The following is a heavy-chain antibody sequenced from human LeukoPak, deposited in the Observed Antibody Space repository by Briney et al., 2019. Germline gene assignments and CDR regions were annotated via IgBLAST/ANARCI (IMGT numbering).Heavy chain of an antibody. CDR2: TYYRSNWYS. CDR1: GDSVSSSAS. V-gene: IGHV6-1*01. CDR3: ARDPDSSNEWGPFDP. D-gene: IGHD1-1*01. J-gene: IGHJ5*02. Sequence: SQTLSLTCAISGDSVSSSASWNWIRQSPSRGLEWLGRTYYRSNWYSDYATSVKSRITINADTSKNQFSLQLNSVIPEDTAIYYCARDPDSSNEWGPFDPWGQGTLVTVSS.